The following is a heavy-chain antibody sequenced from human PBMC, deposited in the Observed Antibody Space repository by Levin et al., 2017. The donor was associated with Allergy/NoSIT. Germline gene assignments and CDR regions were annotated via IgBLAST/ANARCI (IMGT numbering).Heavy chain of an antibody. CDR1: GFTSSNAW. CDR3: TTALTRGSFNTY. J-gene: IGHJ4*02. V-gene: IGHV3-15*01. Sequence: TGGSLRLSCAASGFTSSNAWMSWVRQAPGKGLEWVGRIRSKADGGTTDYAAPLKGRITISRDDSKNMLYLQIKSLKTEDTAVYYCTTALTRGSFNTYWGQGTLVTVSS. D-gene: IGHD6-13*01. CDR2: IRSKADGGTT.